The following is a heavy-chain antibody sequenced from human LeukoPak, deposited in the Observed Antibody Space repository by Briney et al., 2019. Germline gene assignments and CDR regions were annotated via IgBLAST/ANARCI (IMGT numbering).Heavy chain of an antibody. D-gene: IGHD2-2*01. J-gene: IGHJ3*01. Sequence: SETLSLTCSVSGDSMSSGGYLWTWIRQNPGKGLEWIGYIFYNGGVYYSPSLQSRLTISVDTSQKQFSLKMSSVTAADTAVYFCARLTCTGSSCSGGGAFDVWGQETVVTVSS. V-gene: IGHV4-31*03. CDR1: GDSMSSGGYL. CDR2: IFYNGGV. CDR3: ARLTCTGSSCSGGGAFDV.